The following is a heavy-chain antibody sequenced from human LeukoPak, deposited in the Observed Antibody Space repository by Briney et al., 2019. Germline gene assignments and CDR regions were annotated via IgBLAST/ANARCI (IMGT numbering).Heavy chain of an antibody. CDR2: MNPNSGNT. V-gene: IGHV1-8*01. CDR1: GYTFTSYD. J-gene: IGHJ4*02. D-gene: IGHD4-17*01. Sequence: ASVKVSCKASGYTFTSYDINWVRQATGQGLEWMGWMNPNSGNTGYAQKFQGRVTMTRNTSISTAYMELSSLRSEDTAVYYCARGRSFSYYGDFDYWGQGTLVTVSS. CDR3: ARGRSFSYYGDFDY.